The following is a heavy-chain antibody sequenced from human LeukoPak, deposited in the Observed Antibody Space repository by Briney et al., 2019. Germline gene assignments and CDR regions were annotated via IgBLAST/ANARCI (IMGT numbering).Heavy chain of an antibody. D-gene: IGHD6-19*01. CDR2: ISYDGSNK. Sequence: GGSLRLSCAASGFTFSSYGMHWVRQAPGKGLEWVAVISYDGSNKYYADPVKGRFTISRDNSKNTLYLQMNSLRAEDTAVYYCAKSGGSGQTAFDYWGQGTLVTVSS. CDR1: GFTFSSYG. J-gene: IGHJ4*02. V-gene: IGHV3-30*18. CDR3: AKSGGSGQTAFDY.